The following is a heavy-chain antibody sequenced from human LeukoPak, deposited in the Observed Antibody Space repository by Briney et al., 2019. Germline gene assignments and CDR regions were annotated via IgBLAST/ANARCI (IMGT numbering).Heavy chain of an antibody. CDR3: AREWQYDFWSGYSTYFDY. V-gene: IGHV4-4*07. J-gene: IGHJ4*02. D-gene: IGHD3-3*01. CDR2: IYTSGST. Sequence: SETLSLTCTVSGGSISSYYWSWIRQPAGKGLEWIGRIYTSGSTNYNPSLKSRVTMSVDTSKNQFSLKLSSVTAADTAVYYCAREWQYDFWSGYSTYFDYWGQGTLVTVSS. CDR1: GGSISSYY.